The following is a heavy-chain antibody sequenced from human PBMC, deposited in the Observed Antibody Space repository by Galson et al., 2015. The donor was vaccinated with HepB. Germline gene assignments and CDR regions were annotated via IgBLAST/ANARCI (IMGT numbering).Heavy chain of an antibody. J-gene: IGHJ3*02. CDR1: GFTFSSYG. V-gene: IGHV3-33*08. Sequence: SLRLSCAASGFTFSSYGMHWVRQAPGKGLEWVAVIWYDGSNKYYADSVKGRFTISRDNSKNTLYLQMNSLRAEDTAVYYCARDQVTMVRGVDGAFDIWGQGTMVTVSS. CDR2: IWYDGSNK. CDR3: ARDQVTMVRGVDGAFDI. D-gene: IGHD3-10*01.